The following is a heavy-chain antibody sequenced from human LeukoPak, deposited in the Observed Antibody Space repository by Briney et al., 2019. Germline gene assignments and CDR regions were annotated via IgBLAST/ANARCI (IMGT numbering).Heavy chain of an antibody. Sequence: QTGGSLRLSCAASGFTFSSYEMNWVRQAPGKGLEWVSYISSSGSTIYYADSVKGRFTISRDNAKNSLYLQMNSLRAEDTAVYYCARDKRVVVITLNYFDYWGQGTLVTVSS. V-gene: IGHV3-48*03. J-gene: IGHJ4*02. D-gene: IGHD3-22*01. CDR2: ISSSGSTI. CDR1: GFTFSSYE. CDR3: ARDKRVVVITLNYFDY.